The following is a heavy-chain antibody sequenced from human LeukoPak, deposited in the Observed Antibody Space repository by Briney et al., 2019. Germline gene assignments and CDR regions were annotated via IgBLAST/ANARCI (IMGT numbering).Heavy chain of an antibody. V-gene: IGHV4-59*01. D-gene: IGHD2-15*01. Sequence: PSETLSLTCSVSGDSISSYYWNWVRQSPGKGLEWIAYVYNIETKNYDPSLKSRVTISEDTSKNQISLRLNSVTAADTAVYYCAREKATSCSGGSCYLDYWGQGTLVTVSS. CDR2: VYNIETK. CDR3: AREKATSCSGGSCYLDY. CDR1: GDSISSYY. J-gene: IGHJ4*02.